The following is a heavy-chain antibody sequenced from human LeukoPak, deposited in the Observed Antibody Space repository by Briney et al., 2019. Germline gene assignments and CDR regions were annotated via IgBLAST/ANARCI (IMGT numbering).Heavy chain of an antibody. J-gene: IGHJ4*02. D-gene: IGHD5-18*01. CDR2: ISSSSSYI. Sequence: GGSLRLSCAASGFTFSSYSMNWVRQAPGKGLDWVSSISSSSSYIYYADSVKGRFTISRDNAKNSLYLQMNSLRAEDTAVYYCARYRVDTAMASFDYWGQGTLVTVSS. CDR3: ARYRVDTAMASFDY. CDR1: GFTFSSYS. V-gene: IGHV3-21*01.